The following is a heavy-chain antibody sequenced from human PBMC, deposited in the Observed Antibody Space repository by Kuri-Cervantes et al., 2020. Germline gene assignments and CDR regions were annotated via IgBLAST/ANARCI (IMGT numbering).Heavy chain of an antibody. CDR3: AKDSSWFGEDDAFDI. J-gene: IGHJ3*02. D-gene: IGHD3-10*01. CDR2: IYSGGST. Sequence: GESLKISCAASGFTVSSNYMSWVRQAPGKGLEWVSVIYSGGSTYYADSVKGRFTISRDNSKNTLYLQMNSLRAEGTAVYYCAKDSSWFGEDDAFDIWGQGTMVTVSS. CDR1: GFTVSSNY. V-gene: IGHV3-53*01.